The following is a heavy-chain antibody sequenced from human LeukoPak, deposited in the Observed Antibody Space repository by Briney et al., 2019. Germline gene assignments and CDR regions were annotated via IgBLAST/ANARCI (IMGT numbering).Heavy chain of an antibody. CDR1: GGSFNNYY. J-gene: IGHJ4*02. Sequence: SETLSLTCTVSGGSFNNYYWSWIRQPPGKGLQWIGYIYGSGSINYNPSLKSRATISVDTPKNQVSLKLSSVTAADTAVYYCARGAIAGENDYWGQGTLVTVPS. CDR2: IYGSGSI. CDR3: ARGAIAGENDY. V-gene: IGHV4-59*01. D-gene: IGHD6-13*01.